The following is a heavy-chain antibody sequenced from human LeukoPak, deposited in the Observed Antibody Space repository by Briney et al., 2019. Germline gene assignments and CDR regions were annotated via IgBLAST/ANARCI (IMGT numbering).Heavy chain of an antibody. V-gene: IGHV3-23*01. J-gene: IGHJ4*02. Sequence: GGSLRLSCAASGFTFSSYAMSWVRQAPGKGLEWVSAISGSGGSTYYADSVKGRFTISRDNSKNTLYLQMNSLRAEDTAVYYCARKGYHLLWAFDYWGQGTLVTVSS. CDR2: ISGSGGST. D-gene: IGHD2-2*01. CDR1: GFTFSSYA. CDR3: ARKGYHLLWAFDY.